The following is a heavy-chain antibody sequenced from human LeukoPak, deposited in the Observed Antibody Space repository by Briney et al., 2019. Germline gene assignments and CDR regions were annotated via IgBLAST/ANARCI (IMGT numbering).Heavy chain of an antibody. CDR3: AKGTMVRGVNYYYYMDV. J-gene: IGHJ6*03. CDR2: ISGSGGPT. CDR1: GFIFKNYG. D-gene: IGHD3-10*01. Sequence: PGGSLRLSCAASGFIFKNYGMNWVRQAPGKGLEWVSGISGSGGPTFYASFVKGRFTISRDNSKNTLYLQMNSLRAEDTAVYYCAKGTMVRGVNYYYYMDVWGKGTTVTISS. V-gene: IGHV3-23*01.